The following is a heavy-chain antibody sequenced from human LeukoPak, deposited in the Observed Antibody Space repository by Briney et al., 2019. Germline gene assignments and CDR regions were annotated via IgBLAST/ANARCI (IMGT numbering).Heavy chain of an antibody. V-gene: IGHV1-69*05. D-gene: IGHD2-15*01. CDR3: ARGATRISGYYYYYMDV. J-gene: IGHJ6*03. CDR1: GGTFSSYA. Sequence: SVKVSCKASGGTFSSYAISWVRQAPGQGLEWMGGIIPIFGTANYAQKFQGRLTITTDESTSTAYMELSSLRSEDTAVYYCARGATRISGYYYYYMDVWSKGTTVTVSS. CDR2: IIPIFGTA.